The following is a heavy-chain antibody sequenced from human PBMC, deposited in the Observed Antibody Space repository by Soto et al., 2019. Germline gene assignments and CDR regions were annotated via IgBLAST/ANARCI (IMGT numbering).Heavy chain of an antibody. CDR2: IYWDDDK. Sequence: QITLKESGRTLVKPTQTLTLTCTFSGFSLTTRGVGVGWIRQPPGKALECLALIYWDDDKRYSPSLQSRLSITKDTSKNQVVLTMTNVDPVDTATYYCAHIPNYYQYDWFDPWGQGTLVSISS. CDR3: AHIPNYYQYDWFDP. V-gene: IGHV2-5*02. D-gene: IGHD3-16*01. CDR1: GFSLTTRGVG. J-gene: IGHJ5*02.